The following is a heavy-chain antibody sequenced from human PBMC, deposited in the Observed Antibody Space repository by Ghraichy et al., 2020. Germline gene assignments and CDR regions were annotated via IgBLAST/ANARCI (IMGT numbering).Heavy chain of an antibody. V-gene: IGHV3-48*02. CDR3: ARGHQDIVVVTAILGTLGAFDI. Sequence: GGSLRLSCAASGFTFSSYSMNWVRQAPGKGLEWVSYISSSSSTIYYADSVKGRFTISRDNAKNSLYLQMNSLRDEDTAVYYCARGHQDIVVVTAILGTLGAFDIWGQGTMVTVSS. J-gene: IGHJ3*02. CDR2: ISSSSSTI. D-gene: IGHD2-21*02. CDR1: GFTFSSYS.